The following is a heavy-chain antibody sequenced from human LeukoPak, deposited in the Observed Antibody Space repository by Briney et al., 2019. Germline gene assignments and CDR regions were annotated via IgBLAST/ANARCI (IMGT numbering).Heavy chain of an antibody. J-gene: IGHJ4*02. V-gene: IGHV4-61*01. CDR3: ARGGDYIWGTFRSIDY. CDR1: GGSVRSGSYY. Sequence: SETLSLSCSVSGGSVRSGSYYWAWIRQPPGKGLEWIGYIFHNGSTNYNPSLKSRVTISIDPSTNQFSLRLNSVAAADTAVYFCARGGDYIWGTFRSIDYWGQGSLVIVSS. CDR2: IFHNGST. D-gene: IGHD3-16*02.